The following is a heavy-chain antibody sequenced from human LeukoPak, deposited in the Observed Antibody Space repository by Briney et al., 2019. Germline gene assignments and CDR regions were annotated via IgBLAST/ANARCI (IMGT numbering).Heavy chain of an antibody. CDR1: GFTFSSYS. D-gene: IGHD6-19*01. CDR2: IKQDGSEK. J-gene: IGHJ4*02. Sequence: GGSLRLSCAASGFTFSSYSMSWVRQAPGKGLEWVANIKQDGSEKYYVDSVKGRFTISRDNAKNSLYLQMNSLRAEDTAVYYCARLGGWFFDYWGQGTLVTVSS. V-gene: IGHV3-7*01. CDR3: ARLGGWFFDY.